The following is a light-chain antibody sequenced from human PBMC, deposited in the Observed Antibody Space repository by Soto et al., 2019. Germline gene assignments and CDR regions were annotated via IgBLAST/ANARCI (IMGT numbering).Light chain of an antibody. CDR3: QSYDTRMSASMV. CDR2: GKN. Sequence: QLVLTQPPSVSGAPGQRVTISCSGSSSNIGAGYDVNWYQQLPGTAPKLLIYGKNSRPSGVPDRFSGSKSGTSASLAITGLQAEDEADYYCQSYDTRMSASMVFGGGTQLTVL. J-gene: IGLJ2*01. CDR1: SSNIGAGYD. V-gene: IGLV1-40*01.